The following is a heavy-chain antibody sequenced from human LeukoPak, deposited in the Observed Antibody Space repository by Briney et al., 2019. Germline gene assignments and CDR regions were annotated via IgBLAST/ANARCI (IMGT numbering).Heavy chain of an antibody. D-gene: IGHD6-13*01. CDR2: ISYDGSNK. V-gene: IGHV3-30*18. J-gene: IGHJ4*02. CDR3: AKSLGGAAAGIDY. Sequence: GGSLRLSWAASGFTFSSYGMHWVRQAPGKGLEWVAVISYDGSNKYYADSVKGRFTISRDNSGNTLYLQMNSLRAEDTAVYYCAKSLGGAAAGIDYWGQGTLVTVSS. CDR1: GFTFSSYG.